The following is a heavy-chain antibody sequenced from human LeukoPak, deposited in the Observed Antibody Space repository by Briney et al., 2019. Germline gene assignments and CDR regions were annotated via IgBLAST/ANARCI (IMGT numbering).Heavy chain of an antibody. CDR2: ISGSGVST. V-gene: IGHV3-23*01. CDR3: AKRSGTSYYFDY. D-gene: IGHD2-2*01. CDR1: GFTFSNYA. Sequence: GGSLRLSCAASGFTFSNYAMRWVRQAPGKGLEWVSPISGSGVSTYYADSVKGRFTISRDNSTNTLNLQMDSLRVEDTAVYYCAKRSGTSYYFDYWGQGTLVTVSS. J-gene: IGHJ4*02.